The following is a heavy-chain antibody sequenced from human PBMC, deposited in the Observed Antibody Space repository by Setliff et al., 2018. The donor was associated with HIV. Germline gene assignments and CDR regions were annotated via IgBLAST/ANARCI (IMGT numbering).Heavy chain of an antibody. V-gene: IGHV4-61*02. J-gene: IGHJ3*01. Sequence: SETLSLTCTVSGASITRGTHYCNWIRQPAGKGLQWIGRIYTSGRGSHTYNPSLKSRATISVDTSKNQFSLKLNSVTAADTAVYYCARDQGYSTSFAFDVWGPGTMVTVSS. CDR1: GASITRGTHY. CDR2: IYTSGRGSH. D-gene: IGHD6-13*01. CDR3: ARDQGYSTSFAFDV.